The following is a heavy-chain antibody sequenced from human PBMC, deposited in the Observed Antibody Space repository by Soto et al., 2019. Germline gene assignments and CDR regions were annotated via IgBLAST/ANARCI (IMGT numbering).Heavy chain of an antibody. V-gene: IGHV3-30-3*01. CDR2: ISYDGSNI. J-gene: IGHJ5*02. CDR1: GFTFSNYA. Sequence: QMQLVESGGGVVQPGRSLRLSCAASGFTFSNYAMHWVRQAPGKGLEWVAVISYDGSNIYYADSVKGRFTISRDNSKNTLYLQMNSLRPEDTAVYYCARTLSGDYGDWFDPWGQGTLVTVSS. CDR3: ARTLSGDYGDWFDP. D-gene: IGHD4-17*01.